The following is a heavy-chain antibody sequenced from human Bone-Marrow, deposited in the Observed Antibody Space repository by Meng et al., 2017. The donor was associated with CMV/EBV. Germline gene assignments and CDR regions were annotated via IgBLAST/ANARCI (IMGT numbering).Heavy chain of an antibody. D-gene: IGHD6-19*01. Sequence: GESLKISCAASGFTFSSYEMNWVRQAPGKGLEWVSYISSSGSTIYYADSVKGRFTISRDNAKNSLYLQMNSLRAEDTAVYYCARDASYSSAYQAETPLWGQGTWVTGSS. V-gene: IGHV3-48*03. CDR3: ARDASYSSAYQAETPL. CDR2: ISSSGSTI. J-gene: IGHJ4*02. CDR1: GFTFSSYE.